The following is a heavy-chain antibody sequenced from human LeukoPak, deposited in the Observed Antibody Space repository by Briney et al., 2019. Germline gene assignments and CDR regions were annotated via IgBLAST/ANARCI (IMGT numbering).Heavy chain of an antibody. CDR3: AKDLGPDAFDI. CDR2: IQYDGSIR. Sequence: PGGSLRLSCAASGFTFSSYGMHWVRQAPGKGLEWVAFIQYDGSIRLYGDSVKGRFTISRDNSKNTLYLQMNSLRAEDTAVYYCAKDLGPDAFDIWGQGTMVTVSS. V-gene: IGHV3-30*02. D-gene: IGHD1-26*01. CDR1: GFTFSSYG. J-gene: IGHJ3*02.